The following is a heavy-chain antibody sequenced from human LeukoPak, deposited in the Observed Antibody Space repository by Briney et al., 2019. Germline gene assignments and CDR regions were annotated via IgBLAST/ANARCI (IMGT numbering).Heavy chain of an antibody. CDR1: GFTVSTNY. D-gene: IGHD4-11*01. J-gene: IGHJ4*02. Sequence: GGSLRLSCAASGFTVSTNYMSWVRQAPGKGLEWVSSISTSSSYMLYADSVKGRFTISRDNAKNSLYLQMDSLRAEDTAVYFCATQFLGPRVYWGQGTLVTVSS. CDR3: ATQFLGPRVY. CDR2: ISTSSSYM. V-gene: IGHV3-21*01.